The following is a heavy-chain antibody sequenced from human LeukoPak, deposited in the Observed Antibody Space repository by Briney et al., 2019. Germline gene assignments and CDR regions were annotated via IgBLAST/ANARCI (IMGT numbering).Heavy chain of an antibody. Sequence: ASVKVSCKASGYTFTSYAMHWVRQAPGQRLEWMGWINAGNGNTKYSQKFQGRVTITADESTSTAYMELSSLRSEDTAVYYCARDDIVVVPAALRKFDPWGQGTLVTVSS. D-gene: IGHD2-2*01. CDR1: GYTFTSYA. CDR3: ARDDIVVVPAALRKFDP. J-gene: IGHJ5*02. CDR2: INAGNGNT. V-gene: IGHV1-3*01.